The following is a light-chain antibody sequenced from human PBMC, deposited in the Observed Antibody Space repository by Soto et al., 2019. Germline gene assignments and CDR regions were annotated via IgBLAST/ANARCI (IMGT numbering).Light chain of an antibody. CDR3: QQRLTGPWT. CDR2: DAS. CDR1: QTISGW. V-gene: IGKV1-5*01. Sequence: DIQMTQSPSTLSASVGDTVTITCRASQTISGWLAWYQQRPGKAPNLLIFDASTLESGVPSRFSGSGSGTTFTLTISSLQSDDFATYYCQQRLTGPWTFGQGTRVEI. J-gene: IGKJ1*01.